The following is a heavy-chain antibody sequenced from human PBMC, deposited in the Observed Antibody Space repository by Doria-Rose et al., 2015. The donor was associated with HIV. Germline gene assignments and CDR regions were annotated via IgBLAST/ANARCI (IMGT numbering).Heavy chain of an antibody. CDR3: ARGKEMTTTIDAFDI. CDR2: VNHSGSA. Sequence: TCAVYGGSFSGYYWTWIRRPPGKGLEWIGEVNHSGSANHNPSLKSRVTVSVDTSKNQFSLKLSSVIAADTAVYYCARGKEMTTTIDAFDIWGQGTVVTVSS. CDR1: GGSFSGYY. D-gene: IGHD1-26*01. V-gene: IGHV4-34*01. J-gene: IGHJ3*02.